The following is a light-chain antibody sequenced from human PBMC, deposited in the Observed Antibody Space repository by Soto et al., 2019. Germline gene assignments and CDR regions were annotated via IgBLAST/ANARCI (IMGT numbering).Light chain of an antibody. CDR2: AAS. J-gene: IGKJ5*01. Sequence: DIQMTQSPSSVSASVGDRVSITCRASQGISNWLAWYQQKPGRAPKLLIYAASSLQSGVSSRFSGSGSGTDFTLTISSLQPEDYATYYCQQFHSFPITFGQGTRLEIK. CDR3: QQFHSFPIT. CDR1: QGISNW. V-gene: IGKV1D-12*01.